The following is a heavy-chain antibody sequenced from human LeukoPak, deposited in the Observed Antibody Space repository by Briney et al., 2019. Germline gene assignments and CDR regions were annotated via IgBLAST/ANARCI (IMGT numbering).Heavy chain of an antibody. CDR1: GFTFSDYA. D-gene: IGHD2-15*01. V-gene: IGHV3-23*01. Sequence: GGSLRLSCAASGFTFSDYAMSWVRQAPGKGLEWLSVISGGSSGSTYYADSVTGRFTVPRDNSKNTLYLQMNSLRAEDTAVYYCAKGGHCSGGSCYYDYWGQGTLVTVSS. CDR3: AKGGHCSGGSCYYDY. J-gene: IGHJ4*02. CDR2: ISGGSSGST.